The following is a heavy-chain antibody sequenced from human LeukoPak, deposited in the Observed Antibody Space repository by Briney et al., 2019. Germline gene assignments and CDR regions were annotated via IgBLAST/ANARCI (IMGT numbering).Heavy chain of an antibody. J-gene: IGHJ4*02. CDR3: ARGEDGTGDYRPTYFDS. D-gene: IGHD4-17*01. CDR1: GGSFSDYF. V-gene: IGHV4-34*01. CDR2: INHGGGA. Sequence: SETLSLTCAVYGGSFSDYFWNWIRQTPGKGLEWIGEINHGGGANYNPSLKSRTTISVDTSKKQFSLNLTSVTAADTAVYYCARGEDGTGDYRPTYFDSWGQGTLVTVSS.